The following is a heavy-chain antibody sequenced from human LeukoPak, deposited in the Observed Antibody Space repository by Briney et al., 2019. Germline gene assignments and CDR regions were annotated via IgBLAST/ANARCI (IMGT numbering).Heavy chain of an antibody. CDR2: ISSSSSYI. CDR1: GFTFSSYS. J-gene: IGHJ4*02. D-gene: IGHD6-13*01. CDR3: ARDSSSWYVGLFDY. Sequence: GGSLRLSCAASGFTFSSYSMNWVRQAPGKGLEWVSSISSSSSYIYYADSVKGRFTISRDNAKNSLYLQMNSLRAGDTAVYYCARDSSSWYVGLFDYWGQGTLVTVSS. V-gene: IGHV3-21*01.